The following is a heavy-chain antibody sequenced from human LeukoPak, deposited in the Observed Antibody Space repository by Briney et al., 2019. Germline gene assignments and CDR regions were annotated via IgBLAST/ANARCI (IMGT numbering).Heavy chain of an antibody. J-gene: IGHJ4*02. CDR3: AREERLRWTGY. Sequence: GVLRLSCAASGFTFSSYGMHWVRQAPGKGLEWLSYISSSGTTIQYADSVKGRFTISRDNAKNSLYLQMNSLRAEDTAVYYAREERLRWTGYWGQGTLVTVSS. D-gene: IGHD3/OR15-3a*01. CDR2: ISSSGTTI. V-gene: IGHV3-48*04. CDR1: GFTFSSYG.